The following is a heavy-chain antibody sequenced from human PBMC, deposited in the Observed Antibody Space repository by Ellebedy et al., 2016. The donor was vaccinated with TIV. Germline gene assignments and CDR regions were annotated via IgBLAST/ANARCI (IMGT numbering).Heavy chain of an antibody. CDR2: ISAYNGNT. D-gene: IGHD3-16*02. CDR1: GYTFNTNY. V-gene: IGHV1-18*01. Sequence: AASVKVSCKASGYTFNTNYIHWVRQAPGQGLEWMGWISAYNGNTNYAQKLQGRVTMTTDTSTSTAYMELRSLRSDDTAVYYCARDQGDDYVWGSYLDYWGQGTLVTVSS. CDR3: ARDQGDDYVWGSYLDY. J-gene: IGHJ4*02.